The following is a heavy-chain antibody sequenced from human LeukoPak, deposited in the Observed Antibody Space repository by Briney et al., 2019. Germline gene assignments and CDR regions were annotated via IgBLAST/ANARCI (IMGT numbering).Heavy chain of an antibody. J-gene: IGHJ4*02. CDR1: GGTFSSYA. CDR3: ARYRSGEPYYYDTDFDY. CDR2: ISAYNGNT. V-gene: IGHV1-18*01. Sequence: ASVKVSCKASGGTFSSYAISWVRQAPGQGLEWMGWISAYNGNTNYAQKLQGRVTMTTDTSTSTAYMELRSLRSDDTAVYYCARYRSGEPYYYDTDFDYWGQGTLVTVSS. D-gene: IGHD3-22*01.